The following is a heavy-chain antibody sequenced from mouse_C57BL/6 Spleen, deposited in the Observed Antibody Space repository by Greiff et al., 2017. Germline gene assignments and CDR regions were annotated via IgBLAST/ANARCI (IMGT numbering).Heavy chain of an antibody. Sequence: VKLQQSGAELVRPGTSVKVSCKASGYAFTNYLIEWVKQRPGQGLEWIGVINPGSGGTNYNEKCKGKATLTADKSSSTAYMQLSSLTSEDSAVYFCAREQGDGNYYAMDYWGQGTSVTVSS. V-gene: IGHV1-54*01. J-gene: IGHJ4*01. CDR1: GYAFTNYL. CDR2: INPGSGGT. CDR3: AREQGDGNYYAMDY. D-gene: IGHD2-1*01.